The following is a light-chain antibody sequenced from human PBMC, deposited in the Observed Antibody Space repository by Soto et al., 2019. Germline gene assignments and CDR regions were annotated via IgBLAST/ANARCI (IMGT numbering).Light chain of an antibody. J-gene: IGKJ4*01. V-gene: IGKV3D-15*01. Sequence: IVMTQSPATLSVSPGERATLSCRASQSVNYNLAWYQQKPGQAPRLLIYSASTRATGTPARFSGSGSGTEFTLTISRLQSEDFAVYYCQQYNNWPPLTFGGGTKVDIK. CDR1: QSVNYN. CDR2: SAS. CDR3: QQYNNWPPLT.